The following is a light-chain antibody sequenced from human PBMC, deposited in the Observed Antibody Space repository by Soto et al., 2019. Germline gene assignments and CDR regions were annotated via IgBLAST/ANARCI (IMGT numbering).Light chain of an antibody. J-gene: IGKJ1*01. CDR1: QSISNA. Sequence: IVMTQSPTSLAVSLRERATITFRASQSISNALAWYRQRSGTAPKLLIYDASTLENGVPSRFSGSGSGTEFTLTISSLQPDDSATYYCQQYSYYRTFGQGTKVDI. CDR3: QQYSYYRT. V-gene: IGKV1-5*01. CDR2: DAS.